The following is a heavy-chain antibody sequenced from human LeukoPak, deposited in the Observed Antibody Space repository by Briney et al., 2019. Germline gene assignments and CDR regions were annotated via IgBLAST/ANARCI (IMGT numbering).Heavy chain of an antibody. CDR2: ISSSSSYI. J-gene: IGHJ4*02. V-gene: IGHV3-21*01. Sequence: GGSLRLSCAASGFTFSSYNMNWVRQAPGKGLEWVSSISSSSSYIYYADSVKGRFTISRDNAKNSLYLQMNSLRAEDTAVYYCARDRTYYDFWSGYSAGLTDYWGQGTLVTVSS. CDR1: GFTFSSYN. CDR3: ARDRTYYDFWSGYSAGLTDY. D-gene: IGHD3-3*01.